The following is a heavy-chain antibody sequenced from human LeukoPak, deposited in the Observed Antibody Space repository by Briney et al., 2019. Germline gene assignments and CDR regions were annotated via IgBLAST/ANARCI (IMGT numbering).Heavy chain of an antibody. CDR1: GGSISSSSYY. V-gene: IGHV4-39*07. J-gene: IGHJ6*03. CDR2: IYYSGST. D-gene: IGHD3-22*01. CDR3: TRAASSGPLFTYHMDV. Sequence: KPSETLSLTCTVSGGSISSSSYYWGWIRQPPGKGLEWIGSIYYSGSTYYNPALKSRVIISVDTSKNQFSLKLTSVTAADTAVYYCTRAASSGPLFTYHMDVWGKGTTVTVSS.